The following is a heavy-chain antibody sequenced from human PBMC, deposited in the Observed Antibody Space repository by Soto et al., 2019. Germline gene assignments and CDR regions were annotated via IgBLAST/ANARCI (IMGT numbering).Heavy chain of an antibody. CDR1: GFTFSTSV. V-gene: IGHV3-30*18. Sequence: QPGGSLRLSCVASGFTFSTSVMHGVRQPPGKGLEWVALISNDGDEKYYGDSVEGRFSISRDNSKNTLYLQMSSLRAEDTAVYFCAKARVRIAGADSFDHWGQGTLVTVSS. D-gene: IGHD1-26*01. J-gene: IGHJ4*02. CDR3: AKARVRIAGADSFDH. CDR2: ISNDGDEK.